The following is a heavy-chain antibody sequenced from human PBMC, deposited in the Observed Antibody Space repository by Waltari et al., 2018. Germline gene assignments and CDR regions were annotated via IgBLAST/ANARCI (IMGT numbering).Heavy chain of an antibody. Sequence: EVHLVQSGAEVKKPGESLKLSCQGSGYSFTNYWINWVRQMPGKGLEWMGRIDPSDSETNYIPSFQGHVTISADKSTNTAYLQWSTLKASDTAMYYCARGVGSPGDFWGQGTLVTVSS. D-gene: IGHD2-8*01. V-gene: IGHV5-10-1*03. J-gene: IGHJ4*02. CDR1: GYSFTNYW. CDR2: IDPSDSET. CDR3: ARGVGSPGDF.